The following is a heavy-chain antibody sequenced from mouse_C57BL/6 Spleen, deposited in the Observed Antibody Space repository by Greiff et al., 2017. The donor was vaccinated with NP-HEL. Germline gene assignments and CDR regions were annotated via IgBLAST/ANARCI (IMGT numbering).Heavy chain of an antibody. CDR2: ISDGGSYT. Sequence: DVHLVESGGGLVKPGGSLKLSCAASGFTFSSYAMSWVRQTPEKRLEWVATISDGGSYTYYPDNVKGRFTISRDNAKNNLYLQMSHLKSEDTAMYYCASQGLSQFAYWGQGTLVTVSA. D-gene: IGHD1-1*02. J-gene: IGHJ3*01. CDR3: ASQGLSQFAY. V-gene: IGHV5-4*01. CDR1: GFTFSSYA.